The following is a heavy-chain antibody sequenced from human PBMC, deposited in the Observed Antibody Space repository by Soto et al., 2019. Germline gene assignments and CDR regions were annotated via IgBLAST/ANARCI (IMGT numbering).Heavy chain of an antibody. CDR2: INPETGGT. CDR3: ARERYQVISDGMDV. D-gene: IGHD2-2*01. Sequence: QVQLVQSGADVKTPGASVRVSCKASGDTFTGYYVHWVREAPGQGREWMGWINPETGGTSYAQKFQGRVTLSRDTSINTAYLELSRLRFDDAAVYFCARERYQVISDGMDVWGQGTTVTVSS. J-gene: IGHJ6*02. CDR1: GDTFTGYY. V-gene: IGHV1-2*02.